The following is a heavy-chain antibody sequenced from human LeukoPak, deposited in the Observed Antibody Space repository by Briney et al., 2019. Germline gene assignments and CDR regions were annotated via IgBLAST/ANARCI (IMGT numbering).Heavy chain of an antibody. V-gene: IGHV4-61*02. CDR3: VRAGDYGDYVGWFDP. Sequence: PSETLSLTCTVSGGSISSGSYYWSWIRQPAGKGLEWIGRIHTSGSTNYNPSLKSRLTMSVDTSKNQFSLKLNSVTAADTAVYYCVRAGDYGDYVGWFDPWGQGTLVTVSS. CDR1: GGSISSGSYY. J-gene: IGHJ5*02. CDR2: IHTSGST. D-gene: IGHD4-17*01.